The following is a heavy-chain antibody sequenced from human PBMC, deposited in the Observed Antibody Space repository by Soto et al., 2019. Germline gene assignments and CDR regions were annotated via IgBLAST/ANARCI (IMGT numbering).Heavy chain of an antibody. J-gene: IGHJ4*02. CDR3: AKINNGYCSSTSCSNFDY. CDR2: ISYDGSNK. V-gene: IGHV3-30*18. Sequence: LRLSCAASGFTFSSYGMHWVRQAPGKGLEWVAVISYDGSNKYYADSVKGRFTISRDNSKNTLYLQMNSLRAEDTAVYYCAKINNGYCSSTSCSNFDYWGQGTLVTVSS. CDR1: GFTFSSYG. D-gene: IGHD2-2*03.